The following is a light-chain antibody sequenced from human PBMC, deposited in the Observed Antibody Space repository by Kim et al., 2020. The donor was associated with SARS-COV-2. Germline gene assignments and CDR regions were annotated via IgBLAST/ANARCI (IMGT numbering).Light chain of an antibody. Sequence: GQSITTSCSGTSSDVGSYNLVSWYQHHPGKAPKLMVYEVTERPSGVSNRFSGSKSGNTASLTISGLQAADEADYYCCSYSPSTTVVFGGGTKVTVL. CDR1: SSDVGSYNL. CDR2: EVT. CDR3: CSYSPSTTVV. V-gene: IGLV2-23*02. J-gene: IGLJ3*02.